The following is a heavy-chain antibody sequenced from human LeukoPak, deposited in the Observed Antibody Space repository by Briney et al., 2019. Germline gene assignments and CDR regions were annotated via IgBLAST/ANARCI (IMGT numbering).Heavy chain of an antibody. D-gene: IGHD6-6*01. J-gene: IGHJ4*02. CDR2: ITDSGGDT. Sequence: PGGSLRLSCAASGFTFSSYAMRWVRQAPGKGLEWVSAITDSGGDTYHADSVKGRFTISRDNSKNTLYKQMNGLRVEDTAVYYCVKGSSSSRPYYFDYWGQGTLVTVSS. V-gene: IGHV3-23*01. CDR1: GFTFSSYA. CDR3: VKGSSSSRPYYFDY.